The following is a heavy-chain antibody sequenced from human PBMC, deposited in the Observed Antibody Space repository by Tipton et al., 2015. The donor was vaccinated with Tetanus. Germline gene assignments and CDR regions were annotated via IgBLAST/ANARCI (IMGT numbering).Heavy chain of an antibody. CDR3: ARERSGGLLEY. CDR1: GYTFTTYL. Sequence: QLVQSGAEVLKPGASVKVSCKASGYTFTTYLIHWVRQAPGQGLEWMGIINPGDGVKMYAQKFQGRVTMTRDTSTSTVYMDLRSLESEDTAVYYCARERSGGLLEYWGQGTLVTVSS. J-gene: IGHJ4*02. D-gene: IGHD4-23*01. V-gene: IGHV1-46*01. CDR2: INPGDGVK.